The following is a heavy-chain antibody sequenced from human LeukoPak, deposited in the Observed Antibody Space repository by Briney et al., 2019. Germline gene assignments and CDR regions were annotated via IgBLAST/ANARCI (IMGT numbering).Heavy chain of an antibody. CDR1: GFTFSSYA. V-gene: IGHV3-23*01. CDR2: ISGSGGST. D-gene: IGHD3-22*01. Sequence: GGSLRLSCAASGFTFSSYAMSWVRRAPGKGLEWVSAISGSGGSTYYADSVKGRFTISRDNSKNTLYLQMNSLRAEDTAVYYCAKSYYDSSGYYQLRIVDYWGQGTLVTVSS. J-gene: IGHJ4*02. CDR3: AKSYYDSSGYYQLRIVDY.